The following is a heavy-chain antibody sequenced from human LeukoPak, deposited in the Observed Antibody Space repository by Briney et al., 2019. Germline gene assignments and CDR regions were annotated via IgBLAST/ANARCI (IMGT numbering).Heavy chain of an antibody. CDR2: IIPIFGTA. J-gene: IGHJ4*02. CDR1: GGTFSSYA. CDR3: ALNHYYDSSGPREYYFDY. Sequence: SVRVSCKASGGTFSSYAISWVRQAPGQGLEWMGGIIPIFGTANYAQKFQGRVTITADESTSTAYMELSSLRSEDTAVYYCALNHYYDSSGPREYYFDYWGQGTLVTVSS. D-gene: IGHD3-22*01. V-gene: IGHV1-69*13.